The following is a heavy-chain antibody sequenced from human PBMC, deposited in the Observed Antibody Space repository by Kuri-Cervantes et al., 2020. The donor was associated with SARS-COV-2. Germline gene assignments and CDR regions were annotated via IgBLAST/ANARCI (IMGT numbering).Heavy chain of an antibody. CDR1: GYTFNIYD. J-gene: IGHJ4*02. CDR3: VVGFFSSRKWDY. CDR2: MNPNSGIT. D-gene: IGHD2-15*01. Sequence: ASVKVSCKASGYTFNIYDIHWVRQATGQGLEWMGWMNPNSGITGYAQKFQGRVTMTRDTSTSTVYMELSSLTSEDTADYYCVVGFFSSRKWDYWGQGTLVTVSS. V-gene: IGHV1-8*02.